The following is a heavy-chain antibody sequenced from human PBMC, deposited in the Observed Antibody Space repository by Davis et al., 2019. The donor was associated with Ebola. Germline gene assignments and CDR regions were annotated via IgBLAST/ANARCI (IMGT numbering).Heavy chain of an antibody. V-gene: IGHV1-46*01. D-gene: IGHD2-21*01. Sequence: AASVKVSCKASGYTFTSYYMHWVRQAPGQGLEWMGIINPSGGSTSYAQKFQGRVTMTRDTSTSTVYMELSSLRSEDTAVYYCARETYCGGDCYSYYFDYWGRGTLVTVSS. J-gene: IGHJ4*02. CDR2: INPSGGST. CDR3: ARETYCGGDCYSYYFDY. CDR1: GYTFTSYY.